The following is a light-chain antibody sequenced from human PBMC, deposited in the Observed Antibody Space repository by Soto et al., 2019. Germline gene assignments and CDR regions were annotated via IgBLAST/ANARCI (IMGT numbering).Light chain of an antibody. CDR2: GND. CDR1: NSNIESNS. Sequence: QSVLTQPPSVSAAPGQRVTISCSGSNSNIESNSVSWYQQLPGTAPRLLISGNDKRPSGIPDRFSGSKSGTSATLGITGLQTGDEADYYCGAWDSSLNTGVFGTGTKLTVL. J-gene: IGLJ1*01. V-gene: IGLV1-51*01. CDR3: GAWDSSLNTGV.